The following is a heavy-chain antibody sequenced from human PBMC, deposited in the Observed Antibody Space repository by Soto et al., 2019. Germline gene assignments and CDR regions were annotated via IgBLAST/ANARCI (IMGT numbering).Heavy chain of an antibody. D-gene: IGHD2-8*01. CDR1: GFTFNNYA. CDR3: AKVRLTDYLRYAPHL. V-gene: IGHV3-23*01. J-gene: IGHJ3*01. Sequence: EVQLLESGGGLVQPGGSLRLACAASGFTFNNYAMNWVRQAPGRGLEWVSIISPNGDSTYYADSVKGRFTIPRDNSQNTVFLQMTSLRAEDTAIYFCAKVRLTDYLRYAPHLWGQGTLVTVSS. CDR2: ISPNGDST.